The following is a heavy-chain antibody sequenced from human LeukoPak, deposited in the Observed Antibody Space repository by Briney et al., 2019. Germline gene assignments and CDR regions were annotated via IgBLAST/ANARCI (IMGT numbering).Heavy chain of an antibody. J-gene: IGHJ4*02. CDR1: GFTFSSYS. Sequence: PGGSLRLSCAASGFTFSSYSMNWVRQAPGKGLGWVSSISSSSSYIYYADSVKGRFTISRDNARTSLSLQMNSLRAEDTAVYYCARVITDSSSWYGSDYWGQGTLVTVSS. V-gene: IGHV3-21*01. D-gene: IGHD6-13*01. CDR3: ARVITDSSSWYGSDY. CDR2: ISSSSSYI.